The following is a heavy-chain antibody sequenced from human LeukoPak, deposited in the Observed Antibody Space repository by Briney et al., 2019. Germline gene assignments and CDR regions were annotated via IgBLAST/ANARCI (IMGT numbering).Heavy chain of an antibody. CDR3: ARDRDGSGSYYAY. CDR1: GGSISSSNW. J-gene: IGHJ4*02. D-gene: IGHD3-10*01. Sequence: SSETLSLTCAVSGGSISSSNWWGWVRQPPGKGLEWIGEIYHSGSTNYNPSLKSRVTISVDKSKNQFSLKLSSVTAADTAVYYCARDRDGSGSYYAYWGQGTLVTVSS. CDR2: IYHSGST. V-gene: IGHV4-4*02.